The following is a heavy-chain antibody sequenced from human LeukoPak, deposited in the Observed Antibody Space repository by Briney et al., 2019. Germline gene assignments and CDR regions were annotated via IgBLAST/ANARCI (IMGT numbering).Heavy chain of an antibody. CDR3: AGRPTGYSSGYID. CDR2: ISGSAHKI. V-gene: IGHV3-53*01. J-gene: IGHJ4*02. D-gene: IGHD5-18*01. Sequence: PGGSLRLSCAASGFTVSSNYMSWVRQAPEKGLDWVSVISGSAHKIRYADSVKGRFAISRDNSENIVYLQMNNLRVEDTAVYYCAGRPTGYSSGYIDWGQGTLVTVSS. CDR1: GFTVSSNY.